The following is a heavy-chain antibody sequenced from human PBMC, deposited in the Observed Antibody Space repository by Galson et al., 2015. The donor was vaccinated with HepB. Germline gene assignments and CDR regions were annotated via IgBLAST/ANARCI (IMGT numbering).Heavy chain of an antibody. J-gene: IGHJ4*02. D-gene: IGHD5-12*01. CDR3: AKDFYSGYDSGPLNPFDY. CDR1: GFTFSSYG. V-gene: IGHV3-30*18. CDR2: ISYDGSNK. Sequence: SLRLSCAASGFTFSSYGMHWVRQAPGKGLEWVAVISYDGSNKYYADSVKARFTISRDNSKNTLYLQMNSLRDEDTAVYYCAKDFYSGYDSGPLNPFDYWGQGTLVTVSS.